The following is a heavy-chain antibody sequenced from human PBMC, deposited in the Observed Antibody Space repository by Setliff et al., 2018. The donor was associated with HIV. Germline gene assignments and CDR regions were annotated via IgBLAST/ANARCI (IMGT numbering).Heavy chain of an antibody. J-gene: IGHJ4*02. V-gene: IGHV2-5*01. CDR1: GFSLNTPGLG. Sequence: SGPTLVNPTQALTLACTFSGFSLNTPGLGVGWIRQPPGEALEWLALIYWNNDKRYNPSLGSRLSITKDTSKNLVVLVMTNMDAVDTATYYCAHRPLSADDFDYWGQGTQVTVSS. CDR3: AHRPLSADDFDY. CDR2: IYWNNDK.